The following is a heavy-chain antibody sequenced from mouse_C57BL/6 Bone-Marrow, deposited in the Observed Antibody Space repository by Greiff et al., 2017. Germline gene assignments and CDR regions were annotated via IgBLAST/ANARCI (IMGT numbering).Heavy chain of an antibody. J-gene: IGHJ3*01. V-gene: IGHV1-85*01. CDR2: IYPRDGST. D-gene: IGHD3-2*02. Sequence: VQLVESGPELVKPGASVKLSCKASGYTFTSYDINWVQQRPGQGLAWIGWIYPRDGSTKYNEKFKGKATLTLDTSSSTAYMELHRLTSEDSAVYFCARQLRLTYAYWGQGTLVTVSA. CDR1: GYTFTSYD. CDR3: ARQLRLTYAY.